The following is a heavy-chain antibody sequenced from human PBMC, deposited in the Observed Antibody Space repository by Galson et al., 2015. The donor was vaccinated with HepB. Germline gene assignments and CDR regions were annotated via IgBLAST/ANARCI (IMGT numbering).Heavy chain of an antibody. Sequence: SLRLSCAASGFSFSTYWMTWVRQAPGNRLEWVASISQDGSDKYHVDSVKGRFTISRDNAKNSVYLQMSNLKADDTAVYFCARENSSSSYSYFSDYWGQGILVTVSS. CDR1: GFSFSTYW. J-gene: IGHJ4*02. CDR3: ARENSSSSYSYFSDY. V-gene: IGHV3-7*03. CDR2: ISQDGSDK. D-gene: IGHD3-22*01.